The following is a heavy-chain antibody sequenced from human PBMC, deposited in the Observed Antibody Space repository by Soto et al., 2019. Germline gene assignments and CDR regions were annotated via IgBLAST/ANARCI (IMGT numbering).Heavy chain of an antibody. J-gene: IGHJ4*02. V-gene: IGHV3-49*03. CDR1: GFTFGDYA. CDR2: IRSKAYGGTT. D-gene: IGHD3-3*01. Sequence: GGSLRLSCTASGFTFGDYAMSWFRQAPGKGLEWVGFIRSKAYGGTTEYAASVKGRFTISRDDSKSIAYLQMNSLKTEDTAVYYCTRGSYYDFWSGSRVYFDYWGQGTLVTVSS. CDR3: TRGSYYDFWSGSRVYFDY.